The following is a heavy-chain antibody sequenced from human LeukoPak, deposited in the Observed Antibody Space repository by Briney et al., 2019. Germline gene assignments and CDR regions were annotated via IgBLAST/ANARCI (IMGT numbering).Heavy chain of an antibody. D-gene: IGHD2-2*01. V-gene: IGHV4-39*01. CDR1: GDSISSSSYY. CDR2: IYYSGST. CDR3: ARQLGYCSSTSCYADKVDY. J-gene: IGHJ4*02. Sequence: SETLSLTCTVSGDSISSSSYYWGWIRQPPGKGLEWIGSIYYSGSTYYNPSLKSRVTISVDTSKNQFSLKLSSVTAADTAVYYCARQLGYCSSTSCYADKVDYWGQGTLVTVSS.